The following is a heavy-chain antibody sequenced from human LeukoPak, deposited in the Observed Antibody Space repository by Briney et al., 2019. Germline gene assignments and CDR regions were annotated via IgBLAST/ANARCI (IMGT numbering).Heavy chain of an antibody. CDR1: GFNFNTYW. D-gene: IGHD1-26*01. CDR2: ISGSGGST. CDR3: AKDGSGSYWPLGNDAFDI. Sequence: PGGSLRLSCAASGFNFNTYWMSWVRQAPGKGLEWVSAISGSGGSTYYADSVKGRFTISRDNSKNTLYLQMNSLRAEDTAVYYCAKDGSGSYWPLGNDAFDIWGQGTMVTVSS. V-gene: IGHV3-23*01. J-gene: IGHJ3*02.